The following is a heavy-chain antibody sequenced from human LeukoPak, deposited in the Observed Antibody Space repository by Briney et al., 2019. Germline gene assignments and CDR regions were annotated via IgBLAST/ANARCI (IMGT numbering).Heavy chain of an antibody. CDR3: ARGSSGEDYFDY. J-gene: IGHJ4*02. CDR1: GFIVSSKY. V-gene: IGHV3-21*01. Sequence: GGSLRLSCAASGFIVSSKYMSWVRQAPGKGLEWVSSISSSSSYIYYADSVKGGFTISRDNAKNSLYLQMNSLRAEETAVYYCARGSSGEDYFDYWGQGTLVTVSS. CDR2: ISSSSSYI. D-gene: IGHD1-26*01.